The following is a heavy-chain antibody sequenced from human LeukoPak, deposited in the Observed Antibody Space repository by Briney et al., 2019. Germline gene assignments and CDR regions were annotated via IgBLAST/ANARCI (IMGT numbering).Heavy chain of an antibody. CDR1: GFIFNSYT. J-gene: IGHJ4*02. V-gene: IGHV3-30*02. D-gene: IGHD4-17*01. CDR3: AKEIWPTVTTPGHTHFDY. CDR2: IRYDGRNK. Sequence: GGSLRLSCAASGFIFNSYTMNWVRQAPGKGLEWVAFIRYDGRNKYYADSVKGRFTISRDNSKNTLCLQMNSLRAEDTAVYYCAKEIWPTVTTPGHTHFDYWGQGTLVTVSS.